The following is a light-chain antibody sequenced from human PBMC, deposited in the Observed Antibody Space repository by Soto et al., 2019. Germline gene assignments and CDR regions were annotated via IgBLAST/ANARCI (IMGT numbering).Light chain of an antibody. CDR1: SSDVGGYNY. CDR2: DVS. V-gene: IGLV2-11*01. CDR3: CSYAGSYTVV. Sequence: QSALTQPRSVSGSPGQSVTISCTGTSSDVGGYNYVSWYQQHPGKAPKLMIYDVSKRPSGVPDRFSGSKSGNTASLTISGLQAEDEDDYYCCSYAGSYTVVFGGGTKVTVL. J-gene: IGLJ2*01.